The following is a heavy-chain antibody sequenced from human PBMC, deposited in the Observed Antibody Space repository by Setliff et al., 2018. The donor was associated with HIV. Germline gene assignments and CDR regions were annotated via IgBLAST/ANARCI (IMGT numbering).Heavy chain of an antibody. D-gene: IGHD1-26*01. J-gene: IGHJ4*02. CDR1: GFRVTGTY. CDR3: ARDQRWEFPHYFDY. Sequence: PGGSLRLSCEASGFRVTGTYMAWVRQAPGKGLEWVTLIYKAGKTYYADFVKGRFAIARDDTKNTVSLQMNSLRADDTAVYYCARDQRWEFPHYFDYWGQGALVTVSS. CDR2: IYKAGKT. V-gene: IGHV3-53*01.